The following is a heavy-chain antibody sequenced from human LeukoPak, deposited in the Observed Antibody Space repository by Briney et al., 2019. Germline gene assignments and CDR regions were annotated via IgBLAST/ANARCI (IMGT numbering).Heavy chain of an antibody. D-gene: IGHD3-10*02. J-gene: IGHJ3*02. CDR3: ASGFYYDRGALDI. V-gene: IGHV3-53*01. CDR1: GFTVSSNY. Sequence: GGSLRPSCAASGFTVSSNYISWVRQAPGKGLEWVSIIYSGGRTYYADSVEGRFTISRDNSKNTLSLQMNTLGADDTAMYYCASGFYYDRGALDIWGQGTMVIVSS. CDR2: IYSGGRT.